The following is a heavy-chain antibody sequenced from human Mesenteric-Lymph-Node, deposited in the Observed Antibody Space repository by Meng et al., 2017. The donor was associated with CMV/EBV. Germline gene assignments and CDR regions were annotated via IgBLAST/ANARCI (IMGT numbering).Heavy chain of an antibody. Sequence: GGSLRLSCATSGFTFSSSTMNWVRQAPGKGLEWVSSISSSGYIYNADSVKGRFTISRDNAKNSLYLQMNSLSAEDTAIYFCARDLLGYCTSTSCFGMDVWGQGTTVTVSS. CDR3: ARDLLGYCTSTSCFGMDV. CDR2: ISSSGYI. V-gene: IGHV3-21*01. D-gene: IGHD2-2*01. J-gene: IGHJ6*02. CDR1: GFTFSSST.